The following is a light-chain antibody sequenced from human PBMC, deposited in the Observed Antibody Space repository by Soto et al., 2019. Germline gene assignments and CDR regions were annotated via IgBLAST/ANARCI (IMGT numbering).Light chain of an antibody. J-gene: IGLJ1*01. CDR2: EVS. Sequence: QSALPQPASVSGSPGQSITISCTGTSGDVGGYNYVSWYQQHPGKAPKLMIYEVSNRPSGVSNRFSGSKSGNTASLTISGLQAEDEADYYCSSYTSSSTYVFXTGTKVTVL. CDR1: SGDVGGYNY. V-gene: IGLV2-14*01. CDR3: SSYTSSSTYV.